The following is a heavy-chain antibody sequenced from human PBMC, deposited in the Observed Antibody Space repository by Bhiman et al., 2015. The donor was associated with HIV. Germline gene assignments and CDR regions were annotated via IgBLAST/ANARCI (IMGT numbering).Heavy chain of an antibody. CDR3: ARGRGALDI. CDR1: GFPFSTFW. J-gene: IGHJ3*02. D-gene: IGHD3-16*01. CDR2: INQDGSEK. V-gene: IGHV3-7*03. Sequence: EVKLVESGGGLVQPGGSLRLSCAASGFPFSTFWMTWVRQAPGKGLEWVANINQDGSEKYSVDSVKARFTVSRDNAKNSLYLQMNILRVEDTAVYYCARGRGALDIWGQGTVVTVSS.